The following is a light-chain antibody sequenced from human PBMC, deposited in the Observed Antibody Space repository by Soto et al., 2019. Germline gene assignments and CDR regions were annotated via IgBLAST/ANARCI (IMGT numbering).Light chain of an antibody. CDR2: GAS. J-gene: IGKJ5*01. CDR3: QQRQYWPPIT. Sequence: EIVLTQSPGTLSLTPGERATLSCRASQSVSSSYLAWYQQKPGQAPRLLIYGASSRATGIPDRFSGSGSGTDFTLTISSLEPEDFAIYYCQQRQYWPPITFGQRTRL. CDR1: QSVSSSY. V-gene: IGKV3D-20*02.